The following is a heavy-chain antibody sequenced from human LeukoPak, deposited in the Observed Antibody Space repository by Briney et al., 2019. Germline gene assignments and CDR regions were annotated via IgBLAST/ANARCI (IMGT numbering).Heavy chain of an antibody. CDR1: GFTFSSYA. CDR2: ISGSGGST. Sequence: PGGSLRLSCAAPGFTFSSYAMSWVRQAPGKGLEWVSAISGSGGSTYYAGSVKGRFTISRDNSKNTLYLQMNSLRAEDTAVYYCAKEAAAGLYYYYYMDVWGKGTTVTVSS. CDR3: AKEAAAGLYYYYYMDV. J-gene: IGHJ6*03. D-gene: IGHD6-13*01. V-gene: IGHV3-23*01.